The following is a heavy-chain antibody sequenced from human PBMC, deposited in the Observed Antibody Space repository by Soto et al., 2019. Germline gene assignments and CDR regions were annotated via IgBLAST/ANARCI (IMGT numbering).Heavy chain of an antibody. D-gene: IGHD6-19*01. CDR1: GGSISSYY. Sequence: QVQLQESGPGLVKPSETLSLTCTVSGGSISSYYWSWIRQPPGKGLEWIGYIYYSGSTKYNPSLKSRVTISLDTSKNQFSLKLSSVTAADTAVYYCARGVAVAGTSYYYGMDVWGQGTTVTVSS. J-gene: IGHJ6*02. CDR2: IYYSGST. V-gene: IGHV4-59*01. CDR3: ARGVAVAGTSYYYGMDV.